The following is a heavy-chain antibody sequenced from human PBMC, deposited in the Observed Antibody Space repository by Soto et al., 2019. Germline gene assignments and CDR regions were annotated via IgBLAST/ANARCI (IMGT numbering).Heavy chain of an antibody. Sequence: ASVKVSCKASGYTFTGYYMHWVRQAPGQGLEWMGWINPNSGGTNYAQKFQGRVTMTRDTPISTAYMELSRLRSDDTAVYYCARDPTTVTTYYYYYYGMDVWGQGTTVTV. CDR3: ARDPTTVTTYYYYYYGMDV. CDR2: INPNSGGT. J-gene: IGHJ6*02. D-gene: IGHD4-4*01. CDR1: GYTFTGYY. V-gene: IGHV1-2*02.